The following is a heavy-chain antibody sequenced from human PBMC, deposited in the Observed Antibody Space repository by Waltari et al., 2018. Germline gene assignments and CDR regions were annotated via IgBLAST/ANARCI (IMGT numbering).Heavy chain of an antibody. J-gene: IGHJ6*03. CDR2: INHSGST. V-gene: IGHV4-34*01. Sequence: QVQLQQWGAGLLKPSETLSLTCAVYGGSFSGYYWSWIRQPPGKGLEWIGEINHSGSTNYNPSLKSRVTISVDTSKNQFSLKLSSVTAADTAVYYCARVGVRITIFGVVKGGYYMDVWGKGTTVTISS. CDR3: ARVGVRITIFGVVKGGYYMDV. D-gene: IGHD3-3*01. CDR1: GGSFSGYY.